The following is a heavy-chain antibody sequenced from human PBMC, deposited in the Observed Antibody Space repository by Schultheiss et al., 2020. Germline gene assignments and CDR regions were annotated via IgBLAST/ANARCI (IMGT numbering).Heavy chain of an antibody. CDR2: IYTSGST. V-gene: IGHV4-34*01. Sequence: QTLSLTCAVYGGSFSGYYWGWIRQPPGKGLEWIGSIYTSGSTNYNPSLKSRVTISVDTSKNQFSLKLSSVTAADTAVYYCARLVGATTGLWWFDPWGQGTLVTVSS. D-gene: IGHD1-26*01. CDR3: ARLVGATTGLWWFDP. J-gene: IGHJ5*02. CDR1: GGSFSGYY.